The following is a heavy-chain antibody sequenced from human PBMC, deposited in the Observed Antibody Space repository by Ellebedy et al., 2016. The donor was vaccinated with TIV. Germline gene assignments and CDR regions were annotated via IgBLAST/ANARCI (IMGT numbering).Heavy chain of an antibody. J-gene: IGHJ4*02. V-gene: IGHV4-34*01. D-gene: IGHD1-1*01. CDR1: GGSSTGLY. CDR2: VTHSGRT. CDR3: ARGNWRYSGD. Sequence: SETLSLTCAVYGGSSTGLYWTWVRQSPEKGLEWIGEVTHSGRTIYNPSLKSRVSPSLETFNNQFSLRLTSVTAADTAIYYCARGNWRYSGDWGQGTLVTVSS.